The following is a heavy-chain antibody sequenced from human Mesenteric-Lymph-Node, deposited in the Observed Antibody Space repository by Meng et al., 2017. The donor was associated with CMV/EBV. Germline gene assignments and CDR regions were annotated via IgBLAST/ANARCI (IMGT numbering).Heavy chain of an antibody. Sequence: GGSLRLSCAASGFSFNTYSMHWVRQAPGKGLEWVSLISSSSNYIYYGDSLKGRFTISRDNAKNSLYLQMNSLKTEDTAVYYCTAVVPAAMDAEYFQHWGQGTLVTVSS. D-gene: IGHD2-2*01. J-gene: IGHJ1*01. CDR1: GFSFNTYS. V-gene: IGHV3-21*03. CDR2: ISSSSNYI. CDR3: TAVVPAAMDAEYFQH.